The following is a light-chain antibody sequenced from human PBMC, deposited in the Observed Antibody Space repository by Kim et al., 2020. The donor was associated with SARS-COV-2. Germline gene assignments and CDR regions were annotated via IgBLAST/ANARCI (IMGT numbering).Light chain of an antibody. Sequence: GQSITISCTGTSSDVGCFSYVSWYEQHPGKAAKLMIYDVSNRPSGVSNRFSGSKSGNTASLTISGLQDEDEADYYCSSYTSSSTYVFGTGTKVTVL. J-gene: IGLJ1*01. V-gene: IGLV2-14*03. CDR1: SSDVGCFSY. CDR3: SSYTSSSTYV. CDR2: DVS.